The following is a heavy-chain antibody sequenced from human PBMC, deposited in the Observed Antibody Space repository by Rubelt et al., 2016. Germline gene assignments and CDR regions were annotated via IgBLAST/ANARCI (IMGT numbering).Heavy chain of an antibody. D-gene: IGHD5-24*01. CDR3: ARLQRWLQFLDY. CDR2: IYHSGST. J-gene: IGHJ4*02. V-gene: IGHV4-59*12. CDR1: AGSISSYY. Sequence: QVQLQESGPGLVKPSETLSLTCTVSAGSISSYYWSWIRQPPGKGLEWIGYIYHSGSTNSNPSLTSRVTISVDTSKNQFSRKLGSVTAAETAGDYCARLQRWLQFLDYWGQGTLVTVSS.